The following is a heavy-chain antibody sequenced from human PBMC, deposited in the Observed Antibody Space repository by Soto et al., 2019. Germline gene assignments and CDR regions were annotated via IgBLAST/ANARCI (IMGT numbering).Heavy chain of an antibody. Sequence: LSLAWALSKDSVSSTRGGWGLIRQSPSRGLEWLGRTRYTSKWSYEYALSVKGRITISPDTSKNHFSLQLDSVTPEDTAVYYCVRVDWNDAGSWGQGTLVTLSS. J-gene: IGHJ5*02. CDR3: VRVDWNDAGS. V-gene: IGHV6-1*01. CDR2: TRYTSKWSY. D-gene: IGHD1-1*01. CDR1: KDSVSSTRGG.